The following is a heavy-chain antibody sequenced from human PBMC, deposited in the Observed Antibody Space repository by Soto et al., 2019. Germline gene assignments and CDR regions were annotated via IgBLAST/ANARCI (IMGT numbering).Heavy chain of an antibody. V-gene: IGHV3-7*03. Sequence: GGSLRLSCAVSGFTFTSYSMSWVRQAPGEGLEWVANIRQDGHEKYYVDSMRGRFTISRDNAQNSLYLQMDSLRAEDTAMYYCARDLPGYCSTTNCYYYFDFWGQGTLVTVSS. J-gene: IGHJ4*02. CDR3: ARDLPGYCSTTNCYYYFDF. D-gene: IGHD2-2*01. CDR1: GFTFTSYS. CDR2: IRQDGHEK.